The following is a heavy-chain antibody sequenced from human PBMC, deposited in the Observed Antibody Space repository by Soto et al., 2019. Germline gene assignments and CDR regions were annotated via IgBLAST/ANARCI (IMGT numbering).Heavy chain of an antibody. CDR1: GFTFSSYG. CDR2: ISYDGTNK. V-gene: IGHV3-30*18. D-gene: IGHD1-7*01. Sequence: GGSLRLSCAASGFTFSSYGIHWVRQAPGKWLEWVAVISYDGTNKYYADSVKGRFTISRDNSKNTLYLQMNSLRAEDTAVYYCAKMGSGTTCIDYWGQGXLFTVYS. J-gene: IGHJ4*02. CDR3: AKMGSGTTCIDY.